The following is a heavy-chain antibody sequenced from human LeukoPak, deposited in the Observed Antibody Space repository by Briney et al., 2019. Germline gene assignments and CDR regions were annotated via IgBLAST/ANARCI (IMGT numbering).Heavy chain of an antibody. CDR3: AKDRGRRWLQFDY. CDR1: GFTFDDYA. CDR2: ISWNSGSI. V-gene: IGHV3-9*01. J-gene: IGHJ4*02. D-gene: IGHD5-24*01. Sequence: GGSLRLSCAASGFTFDDYAMHWARQAPGKGLEWVSGISWNSGSIGYADSVKGRFTISRDNAKNSLYLQMNSLRAEDTALYYCAKDRGRRWLQFDYWGQGTLATVSS.